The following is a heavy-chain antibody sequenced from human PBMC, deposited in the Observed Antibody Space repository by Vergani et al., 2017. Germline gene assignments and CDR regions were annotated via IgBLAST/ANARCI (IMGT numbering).Heavy chain of an antibody. J-gene: IGHJ6*03. CDR3: ARDSTYCSSTSCRSNYYYYYMDV. D-gene: IGHD2-2*01. Sequence: QVQLQESGPGLVKPSETLSLTCTVSGGSISSYYWSWIRQPAGKGLEWIGRIYTSGSTNYNPSLKSRVTMSVDTSKNQFSLNLSSVTAADTAVYYCARDSTYCSSTSCRSNYYYYYMDVWGKGP. CDR2: IYTSGST. CDR1: GGSISSYY. V-gene: IGHV4-4*07.